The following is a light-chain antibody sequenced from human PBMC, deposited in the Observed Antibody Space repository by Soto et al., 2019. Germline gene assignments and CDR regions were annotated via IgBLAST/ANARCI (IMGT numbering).Light chain of an antibody. CDR1: SSDVGGYDY. CDR3: SSYTNSITHV. Sequence: QSALTQPASVSGSPGQSITISCTGTSSDVGGYDYVSWYQRHPGKAPKLMIYGVSNRPSGVSNRFSGSKSGNTASLTISGLQAEDEADYYCSSYTNSITHVFGGGTKLTVL. CDR2: GVS. V-gene: IGLV2-14*03. J-gene: IGLJ3*02.